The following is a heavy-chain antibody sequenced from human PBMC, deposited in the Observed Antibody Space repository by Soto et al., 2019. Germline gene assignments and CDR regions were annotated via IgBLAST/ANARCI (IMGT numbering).Heavy chain of an antibody. D-gene: IGHD6-6*01. CDR3: TKPPRATRYYYMDV. CDR1: GFTFSIYA. Sequence: GGSLRLSCAASGFTFSIYAMSWVRQAPGKGLEWVSGISVSGTGTYYPDSVKGRFTISRDNSKNTVYLQMNSLRAEDTAVYYCTKPPRATRYYYMDVWGKGTTVTVSS. V-gene: IGHV3-23*01. CDR2: ISVSGTGT. J-gene: IGHJ6*03.